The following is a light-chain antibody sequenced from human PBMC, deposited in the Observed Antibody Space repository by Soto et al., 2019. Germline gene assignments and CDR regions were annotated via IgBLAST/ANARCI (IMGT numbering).Light chain of an antibody. V-gene: IGKV3-15*01. J-gene: IGKJ2*01. CDR3: QQSKSWPYT. CDR2: GAS. Sequence: EMVLTQSTATLSVSPGERATLSCRASQNVSSNLAWYQQKPGQGPRLLFYGASTRATGIPARFIGSGSGTDFTLTIISLQSEDFAVYYCQQSKSWPYTFGQGTKLEIK. CDR1: QNVSSN.